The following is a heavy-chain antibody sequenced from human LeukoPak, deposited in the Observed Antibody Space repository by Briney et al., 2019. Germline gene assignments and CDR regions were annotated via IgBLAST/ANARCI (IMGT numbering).Heavy chain of an antibody. D-gene: IGHD3-22*01. CDR1: GFTFSDYY. J-gene: IGHJ4*02. V-gene: IGHV3-11*05. Sequence: PGGSLRLSCAASGFTFSDYYMSWIRQAPGKGLEWVSYISSSGSNTRYADSVKGRFTISRDNSKNTLYLQMNSLRAEDTALYYCAKDLRGSSGWYGTSDYWGQGTLVTVSS. CDR2: ISSSGSNT. CDR3: AKDLRGSSGWYGTSDY.